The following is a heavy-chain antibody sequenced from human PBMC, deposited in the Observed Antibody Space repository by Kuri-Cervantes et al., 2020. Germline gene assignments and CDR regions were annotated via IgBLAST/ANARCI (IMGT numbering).Heavy chain of an antibody. CDR3: AGAGSYRGWGRFGFDY. Sequence: SETLSLTCTVSGGSISSYYWSWIRQPAGKGLEWIGRIYTSGSTNYNPSLKSRVTISVDKSKNQFSLKLSSVTAADTAVYYCAGAGSYRGWGRFGFDYWGQGTLVTVSS. J-gene: IGHJ4*02. CDR2: IYTSGST. CDR1: GGSISSYY. D-gene: IGHD1-26*01. V-gene: IGHV4-4*07.